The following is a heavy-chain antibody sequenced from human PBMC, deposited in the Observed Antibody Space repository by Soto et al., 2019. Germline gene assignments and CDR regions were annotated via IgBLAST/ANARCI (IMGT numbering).Heavy chain of an antibody. CDR2: ISSSSSYI. CDR1: GFTFSSYS. Sequence: EVQLVESGGGLVKPGGSLRLSCAASGFTFSSYSMNWVRQAPGKGLEWVSSISSSSSYIYYADSVKGRFTSSRDNAKNSLYLQMNSLRAEDTAVYYCARVVTYYYYYGMDVWGQGTTVTVSS. V-gene: IGHV3-21*01. J-gene: IGHJ6*02. D-gene: IGHD2-21*02. CDR3: ARVVTYYYYYGMDV.